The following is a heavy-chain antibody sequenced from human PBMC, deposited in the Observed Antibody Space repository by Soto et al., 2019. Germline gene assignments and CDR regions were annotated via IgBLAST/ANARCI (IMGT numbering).Heavy chain of an antibody. CDR3: ARFSPAHFYP. CDR1: GGSISSGGYY. V-gene: IGHV4-31*03. J-gene: IGHJ5*02. CDR2: IYYSGST. Sequence: SETLSLTCTVSGGSISSGGYYWSWIRQHPGKGLEWIGYIYYSGSTYYNPSLKSRVTISVDTSKNQFSLKLSSVTAADTAVYYCARFSPAHFYPWGQGTLVTVSS.